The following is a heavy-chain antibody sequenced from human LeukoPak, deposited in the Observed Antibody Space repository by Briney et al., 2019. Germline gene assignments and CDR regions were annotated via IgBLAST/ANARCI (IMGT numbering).Heavy chain of an antibody. D-gene: IGHD3-22*01. V-gene: IGHV4-34*01. Sequence: PSETLSLTCAVYGGSFSGYYWSWIRQPPWKGLEWIGEINHSGSTNYNPSLESRVTISVDTSKNQFSLKLSSVTAADTAVYYCARGLTPPGSSGYHDGMDVWGQGTTVTVSS. CDR1: GGSFSGYY. CDR2: INHSGST. J-gene: IGHJ6*02. CDR3: ARGLTPPGSSGYHDGMDV.